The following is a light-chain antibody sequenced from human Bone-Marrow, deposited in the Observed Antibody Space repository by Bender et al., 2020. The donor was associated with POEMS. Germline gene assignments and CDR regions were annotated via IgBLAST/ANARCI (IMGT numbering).Light chain of an antibody. CDR1: SSDVGGYNF. CDR2: DVT. J-gene: IGLJ2*01. V-gene: IGLV2-14*03. CDR3: SSYTSTNTLVV. Sequence: QSALTQPASVSGSPGQSITVSCTGTSSDVGGYNFVSWYQHHPGKAPKLMIYDVTHRPSGVSDRFSGSKSGNTASLTISGLQAEDEAEYYCSSYTSTNTLVVFGGGTKLTVL.